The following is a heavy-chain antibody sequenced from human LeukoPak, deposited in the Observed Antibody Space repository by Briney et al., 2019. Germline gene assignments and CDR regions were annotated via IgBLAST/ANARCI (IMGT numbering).Heavy chain of an antibody. D-gene: IGHD1-1*01. CDR2: IKEDGSEK. V-gene: IGHV3-7*02. CDR3: VVQGWVFRAPTQYYFDY. J-gene: IGHJ4*02. CDR1: GFTFSNYW. Sequence: GPLRLSCAASGFTFSNYWMSWVRQAPGKGLKWVANIKEDGSEKYYADSVKGRFTISRDNSKNTLYFQMSSLRAEDTAVYYCVVQGWVFRAPTQYYFDYWGQGTLVTVSS.